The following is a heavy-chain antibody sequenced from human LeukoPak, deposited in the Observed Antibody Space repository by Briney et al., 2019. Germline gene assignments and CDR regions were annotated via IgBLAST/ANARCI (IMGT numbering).Heavy chain of an antibody. J-gene: IGHJ4*02. CDR1: GFTFSSYS. CDR2: ISSSSSYI. CDR3: ASFSTSGSIGDY. V-gene: IGHV3-21*01. D-gene: IGHD2/OR15-2a*01. Sequence: GGSLRLSCAASGFTFSSYSMNWVRQAPGKGLEWVSSISSSSSYIYYADSVKGRFTISRDNAKNSLYLQMNSLRAEDTAVYYCASFSTSGSIGDYWGRGTLVTVSS.